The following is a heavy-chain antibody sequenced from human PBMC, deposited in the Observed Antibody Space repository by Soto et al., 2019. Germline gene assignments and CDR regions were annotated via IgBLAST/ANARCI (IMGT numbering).Heavy chain of an antibody. J-gene: IGHJ6*02. Sequence: GGSLRRSCAASGFTFSSYAIHWVRQAPDKGLEWVTVISYDGSNKYYADSVKGRFTVSRDNSKNTLYLQMNSLRAEDTAVYYCARDPGRTNYYYNMDVWGQGTTVTVSS. V-gene: IGHV3-30*04. D-gene: IGHD2-8*01. CDR2: ISYDGSNK. CDR1: GFTFSSYA. CDR3: ARDPGRTNYYYNMDV.